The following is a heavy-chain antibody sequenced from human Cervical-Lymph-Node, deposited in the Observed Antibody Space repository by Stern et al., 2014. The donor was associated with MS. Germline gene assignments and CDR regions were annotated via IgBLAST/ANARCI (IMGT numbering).Heavy chain of an antibody. J-gene: IGHJ4*02. Sequence: VQLLESGGGVVQPGRSLRLSCAASGFTFRSYGMHWVRQAPGKGLEWVAVIWYDGSNKYYADSVKGRFTISRDNSKNTLYLQMNSLRAEDTAVYYCARDGDGYSSGWTYYFDYWGQGTLVTVSS. CDR1: GFTFRSYG. CDR2: IWYDGSNK. D-gene: IGHD6-19*01. V-gene: IGHV3-33*01. CDR3: ARDGDGYSSGWTYYFDY.